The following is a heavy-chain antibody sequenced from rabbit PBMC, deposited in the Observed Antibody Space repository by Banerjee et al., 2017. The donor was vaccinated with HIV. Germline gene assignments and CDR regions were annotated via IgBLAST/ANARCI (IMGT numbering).Heavy chain of an antibody. V-gene: IGHV1S45*01. D-gene: IGHD4-2*01. CDR2: IYTGSSGST. Sequence: EESGGDLVKPEGSLTLTCTASGFSFSSSHWICWVRQAPGKGLEWIACIYTGSSGSTYYASWAKGRFTISKTSSTTVTLQMTSLTAADTATYFCAKDYAGAAGDDPNFYFDLWGPGTLVTVS. J-gene: IGHJ4*01. CDR3: AKDYAGAAGDDPNFYFDL. CDR1: GFSFSSSHW.